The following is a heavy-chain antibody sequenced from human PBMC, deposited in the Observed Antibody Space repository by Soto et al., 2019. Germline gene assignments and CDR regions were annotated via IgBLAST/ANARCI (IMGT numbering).Heavy chain of an antibody. D-gene: IGHD4-17*01. J-gene: IGHJ4*02. Sequence: QVKMVQSGTEVKEPGASVKVSCKASGYTFSSRGISWVRQAPGQGLEWLGWISCYNGDTFYAQKVQDRVTMTTDGYTSTAYLDLRILRSVDTAVYYCAVGVDYGDYGYFDSWGQGNLVTVSS. CDR3: AVGVDYGDYGYFDS. V-gene: IGHV1-18*04. CDR2: ISCYNGDT. CDR1: GYTFSSRG.